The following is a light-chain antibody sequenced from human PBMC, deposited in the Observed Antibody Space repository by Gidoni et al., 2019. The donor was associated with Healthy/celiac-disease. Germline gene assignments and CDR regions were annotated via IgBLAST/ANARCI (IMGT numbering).Light chain of an antibody. V-gene: IGKV3-15*01. CDR1: QSVSSN. CDR2: GAS. Sequence: EIVITQSPATLSVSPGERVTLSCRASQSVSSNLAWYQQKPGQAPRLLLYGASSRATGIHATISSSGSGREFTLTISSLQSEDFSVYYCQQYNNWPPKLTFGGGTKVEIK. J-gene: IGKJ4*01. CDR3: QQYNNWPPKLT.